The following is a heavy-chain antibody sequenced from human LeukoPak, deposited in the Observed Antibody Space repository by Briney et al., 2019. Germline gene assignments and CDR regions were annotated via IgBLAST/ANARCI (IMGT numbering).Heavy chain of an antibody. J-gene: IGHJ6*03. CDR2: IYYSGST. CDR1: GDSISSYY. Sequence: ASETLSLTCTVSGDSISSYYWSWVRQPAGKGLEWIGYIYYSGSTNYNPSLKSRVTISVDTSKNQFSLKLSSVTAADTAVYYCARAARTIYYYYYMDVWGKGTTVTVSS. D-gene: IGHD6-6*01. CDR3: ARAARTIYYYYYMDV. V-gene: IGHV4-59*01.